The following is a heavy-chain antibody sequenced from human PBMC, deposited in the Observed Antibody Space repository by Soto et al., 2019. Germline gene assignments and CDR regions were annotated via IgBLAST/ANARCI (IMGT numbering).Heavy chain of an antibody. V-gene: IGHV3-30*18. D-gene: IGHD4-17*01. CDR2: ISYDGSNK. CDR1: GFTFSSYG. Sequence: GGSLRLSCAASGFTFSSYGMHWVRQAPGKGLEWVAVISYDGSNKYYADSVKGRFTISRDNSKNTLYLQMNSLRAEDTAVYYCAKESFYGDYALDVWGQGTTVTVSS. J-gene: IGHJ6*02. CDR3: AKESFYGDYALDV.